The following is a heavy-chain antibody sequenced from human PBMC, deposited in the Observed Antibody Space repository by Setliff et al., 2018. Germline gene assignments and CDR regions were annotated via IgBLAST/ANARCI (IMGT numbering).Heavy chain of an antibody. V-gene: IGHV1-18*01. Sequence: GASVKVSCKASGYSFTSYGISWVRQAPGQGLEWMGWISAKNGNRNYAQKLQGRVTMTTDTSTSTAYMELRSLRSDDTAVYYCARSPALLGIVYLDPWGQGTRVTVSS. J-gene: IGHJ5*02. D-gene: IGHD2-15*01. CDR1: GYSFTSYG. CDR2: ISAKNGNR. CDR3: ARSPALLGIVYLDP.